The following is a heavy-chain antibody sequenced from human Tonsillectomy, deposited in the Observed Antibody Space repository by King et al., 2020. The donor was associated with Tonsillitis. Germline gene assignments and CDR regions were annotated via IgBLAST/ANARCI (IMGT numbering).Heavy chain of an antibody. CDR3: ARMVSGWSLYFDL. J-gene: IGHJ2*01. CDR2: TYYRTKWYH. CDR1: GDSVSSTTAA. Sequence: QVQLQQSGPGLVRPSETLSLTCAISGDSVSSTTAAWNWIRQSPSRGLEWLGKTYYRTKWYHDYAPSVKSRISIDPDTSKNQFSLQLRSVTPEDTATYYCARMVSGWSLYFDLWGRGTLITVSS. D-gene: IGHD6-19*01. V-gene: IGHV6-1*01.